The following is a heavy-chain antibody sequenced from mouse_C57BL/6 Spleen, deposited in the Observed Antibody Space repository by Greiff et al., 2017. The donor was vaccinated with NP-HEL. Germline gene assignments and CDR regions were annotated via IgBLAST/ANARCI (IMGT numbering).Heavy chain of an antibody. V-gene: IGHV6-3*01. CDR1: GFTFSNYW. D-gene: IGHD4-1*01. J-gene: IGHJ3*01. Sequence: EVQLVESGGGLVQPGGSMKLSCVASGFTFSNYWMNWVRQSPEKGLVWVAQIRLKSDNYATHYAESVKGRFTISRDDYKSSVYLPMDNSRAEDTGIYYCARDWDVPFAYWGQGTLVTVSA. CDR2: IRLKSDNYAT. CDR3: ARDWDVPFAY.